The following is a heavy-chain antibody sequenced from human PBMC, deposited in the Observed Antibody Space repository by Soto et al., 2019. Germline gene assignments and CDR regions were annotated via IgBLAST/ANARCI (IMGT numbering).Heavy chain of an antibody. V-gene: IGHV3-23*01. CDR3: AKKSFGTNPFDY. CDR1: AFTFSSYA. J-gene: IGHJ4*02. D-gene: IGHD3-16*01. CDR2: IGNFGGDI. Sequence: EVQLLESGGSLVQPGGSLRLSCAASAFTFSSYAMAWVRQAPGKGLEWVSSIGNFGGDISYADSVKGRFTISRDNSKNTLYLQMDSLRAEDTAVYYCAKKSFGTNPFDYWGQGTLVTVST.